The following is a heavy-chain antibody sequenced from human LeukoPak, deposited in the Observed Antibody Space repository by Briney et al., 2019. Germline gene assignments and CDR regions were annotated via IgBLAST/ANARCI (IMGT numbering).Heavy chain of an antibody. Sequence: GGSLRLSCAASGFTFRSYAMGWVRQSPGKGLEWVSSISGGGGGAYYAEFVKGRFTISRDNSKNTLCLQMNSLRAEDTAVYYCAKFNEILTGYFDYWGQGTLVTVSS. J-gene: IGHJ4*02. CDR3: AKFNEILTGYFDY. D-gene: IGHD3-9*01. V-gene: IGHV3-23*01. CDR2: ISGGGGGA. CDR1: GFTFRSYA.